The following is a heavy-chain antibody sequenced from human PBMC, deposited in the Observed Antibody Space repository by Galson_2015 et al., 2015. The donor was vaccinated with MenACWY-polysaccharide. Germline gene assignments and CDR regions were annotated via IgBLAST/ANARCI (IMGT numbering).Heavy chain of an antibody. D-gene: IGHD3-22*01. CDR1: GFTFSRFA. V-gene: IGHV3-23*01. Sequence: SLRLSCAASGFTFSRFAMSWVRQAPGKGLEWVSAISGTGGRTYYAGSVKGRFTISRDNSKNTLYLQMNSLRAEDTAVYYCAKFLTYYYDSRGYSYFDSWGQGTLVTVSS. J-gene: IGHJ4*02. CDR3: AKFLTYYYDSRGYSYFDS. CDR2: ISGTGGRT.